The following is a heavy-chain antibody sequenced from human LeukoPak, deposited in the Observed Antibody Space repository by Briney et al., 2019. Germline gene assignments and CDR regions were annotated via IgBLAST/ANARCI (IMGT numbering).Heavy chain of an antibody. D-gene: IGHD3-10*01. CDR1: GGTFSSYA. CDR2: IIPIFGTA. J-gene: IGHJ6*02. V-gene: IGHV1-69*13. Sequence: ASVKVSCKASGGTFSSYAISWVRQAPGQGLEWMGGIIPIFGTANYAQKFQGRVTITADESTSTAYMELSSLRSEDTAVYYCATGYYYGSGSHIVGPDYYYYGMDVWGQGTTVTVSS. CDR3: ATGYYYGSGSHIVGPDYYYYGMDV.